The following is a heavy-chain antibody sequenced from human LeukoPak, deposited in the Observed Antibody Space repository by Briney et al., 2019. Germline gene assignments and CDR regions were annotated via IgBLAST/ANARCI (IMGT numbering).Heavy chain of an antibody. J-gene: IGHJ4*02. Sequence: ASVKVSCKASGYTFTSYDINWVRQATGQGLEWMGWINPGSGGTKYVQKFQGRVTMTRDTSSSTAYMEMTRLTSDDTAVYYCARDGAFDFWGQGSLV. D-gene: IGHD4/OR15-4a*01. CDR1: GYTFTSYD. V-gene: IGHV1-2*02. CDR2: INPGSGGT. CDR3: ARDGAFDF.